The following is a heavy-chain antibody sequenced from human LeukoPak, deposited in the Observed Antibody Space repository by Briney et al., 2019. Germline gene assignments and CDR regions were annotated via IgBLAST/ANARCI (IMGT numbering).Heavy chain of an antibody. D-gene: IGHD3-22*01. V-gene: IGHV1-58*01. CDR2: IVVGSGNT. Sequence: SVKVSCKASGFTFTSSAVQWVRQARGQRLEWIGWIVVGSGNTNYAQKFQERVTITRDMFTSTAYMELSSLRSEDTAVYYCAAGLRSYDSSGYYAFDIWGQGTMVTVS. CDR3: AAGLRSYDSSGYYAFDI. CDR1: GFTFTSSA. J-gene: IGHJ3*02.